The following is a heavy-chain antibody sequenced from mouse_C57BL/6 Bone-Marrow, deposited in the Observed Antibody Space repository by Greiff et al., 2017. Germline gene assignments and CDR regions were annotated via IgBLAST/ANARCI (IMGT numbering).Heavy chain of an antibody. D-gene: IGHD1-1*01. CDR1: GYTFTSYW. Sequence: VQLQQPGAELVMPGASVKLSCKASGYTFTSYWMHWVKQRPGHGLEWIGEIDPSDSYTNYHQKFKGKSTLTVDKSSSTAYMQLSSLTSEDSAVYYCDRGSYYGFAYGGQGTLVTVSA. J-gene: IGHJ3*01. V-gene: IGHV1-69*01. CDR3: DRGSYYGFAY. CDR2: IDPSDSYT.